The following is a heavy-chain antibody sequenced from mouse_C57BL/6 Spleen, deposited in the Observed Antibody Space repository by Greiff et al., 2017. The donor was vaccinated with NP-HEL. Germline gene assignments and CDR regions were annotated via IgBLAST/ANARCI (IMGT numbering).Heavy chain of an antibody. V-gene: IGHV1-81*01. D-gene: IGHD2-2*01. CDR2: IYPRSGNT. CDR3: ARATMVTTRYYFDY. J-gene: IGHJ2*01. CDR1: GYTFTSYG. Sequence: QVQLQQSGAELARPGASVKLSCKASGYTFTSYGISWVKQRTGQGLEWIGEIYPRSGNTYYNEKFKGKATLTADKSSSTAYMELRSLTSEDSAVYFCARATMVTTRYYFDYWGQGTTLTVSS.